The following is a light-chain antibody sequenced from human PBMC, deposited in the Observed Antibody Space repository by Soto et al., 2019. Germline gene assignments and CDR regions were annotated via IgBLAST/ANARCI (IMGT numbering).Light chain of an antibody. V-gene: IGKV1-5*01. J-gene: IGKJ1*01. CDR1: QSISSW. CDR3: QQYNSYSWT. CDR2: DAS. Sequence: GDRVTITCRASQSISSWLAWYQQKPGKAPKLLIYDASSLESGVPSRFSGSGSGTEFTLTISSLQPDDFATYYCQQYNSYSWTFGQGPRWIS.